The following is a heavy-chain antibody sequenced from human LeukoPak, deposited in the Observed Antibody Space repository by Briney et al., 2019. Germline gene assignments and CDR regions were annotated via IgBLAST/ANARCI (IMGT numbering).Heavy chain of an antibody. CDR3: AELGITMIGGV. J-gene: IGHJ6*03. CDR1: GFTFSDYY. V-gene: IGHV3-11*04. Sequence: GGSLRLSCAASGFTFSDYYMSWIRQAPGKGLEWISYISSSGSDIYYADSVKGRFTISRDNAKNSLYLQMHSLRAEDTAVYYCAELGITMIGGVWGKGTTVTISS. D-gene: IGHD3-10*02. CDR2: ISSSGSDI.